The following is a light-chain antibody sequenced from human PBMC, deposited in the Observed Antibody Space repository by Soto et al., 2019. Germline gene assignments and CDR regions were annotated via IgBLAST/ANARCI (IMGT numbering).Light chain of an antibody. V-gene: IGLV2-23*01. CDR2: EGD. Sequence: QSALTQPASVSGSPGQSITISCTGTSSDIGNYNLVSWYQQLPGKAPKFILFEGDQRPSGVSQRFSASKSGNTASLTISGLQAEDEADYYCYSYAGRSNWVFGGGTKVTVL. CDR1: SSDIGNYNL. CDR3: YSYAGRSNWV. J-gene: IGLJ3*02.